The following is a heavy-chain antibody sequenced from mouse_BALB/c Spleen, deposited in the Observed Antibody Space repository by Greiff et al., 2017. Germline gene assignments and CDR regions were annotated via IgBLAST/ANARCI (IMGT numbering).Heavy chain of an antibody. CDR3: VRDRGRPRYFDD. Sequence: VKLVESGPGLVAPSQSLSITCTVSGFSLTSYDISWIRQPPGKGLEWLGVIWTGGGTNYNSAFMSRLSISKDNSKSQVFLKMNSLQTDDTAIYYCVRDRGRPRYFDDWGAGTTVTVSA. CDR2: IWTGGGT. D-gene: IGHD1-1*01. J-gene: IGHJ1*01. CDR1: GFSLTSYD. V-gene: IGHV2-9-2*01.